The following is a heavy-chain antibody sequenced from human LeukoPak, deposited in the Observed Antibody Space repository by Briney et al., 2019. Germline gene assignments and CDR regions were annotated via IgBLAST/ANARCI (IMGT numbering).Heavy chain of an antibody. Sequence: GGSLRLSCAASGFTFSSYAMSWARQAPGKGLEWVSVISGSGDSTYYADSVKGRFTISRDNSKNTLYLQMNSLRAEDTAVYYCAKEYSNGWSLHYFNYWGQGTLVTVSS. CDR3: AKEYSNGWSLHYFNY. J-gene: IGHJ4*02. CDR2: ISGSGDST. D-gene: IGHD6-19*01. V-gene: IGHV3-23*01. CDR1: GFTFSSYA.